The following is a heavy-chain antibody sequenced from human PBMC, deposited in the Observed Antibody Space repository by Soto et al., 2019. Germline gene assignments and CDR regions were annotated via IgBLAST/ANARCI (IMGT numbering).Heavy chain of an antibody. D-gene: IGHD2-2*01. V-gene: IGHV5-51*01. Sequence: PGESLKISCKGPGYTFTTYWIGWVRQMPGKGLEWMGVIYPGDSDTIYSPSFQGQVTLSADKSISTAYLQWRSLQASDTAMYYCVRRPGCSTTTCYRELDYWGQGTLVTVSS. CDR1: GYTFTTYW. CDR3: VRRPGCSTTTCYRELDY. J-gene: IGHJ4*02. CDR2: IYPGDSDT.